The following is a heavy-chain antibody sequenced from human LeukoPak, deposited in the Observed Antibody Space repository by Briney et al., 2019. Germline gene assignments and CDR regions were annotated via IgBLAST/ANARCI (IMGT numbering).Heavy chain of an antibody. CDR2: IYYSGST. V-gene: IGHV4-59*12. D-gene: IGHD3-16*01. J-gene: IGHJ5*02. CDR3: ARGRGGGPNWFDP. Sequence: SETLSLTCTVSGGSISSYYWSWIRQPPGKGLEWIGYIYYSGSTNYNPSLKSRVTISVDTSKNQFSLKLSSVTAADTAVYYCARGRGGGPNWFDPWGRGTLVTVSS. CDR1: GGSISSYY.